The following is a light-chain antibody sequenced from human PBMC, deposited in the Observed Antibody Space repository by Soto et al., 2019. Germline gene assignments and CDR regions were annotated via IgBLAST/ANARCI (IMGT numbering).Light chain of an antibody. V-gene: IGKV3-20*01. J-gene: IGKJ3*01. Sequence: EIVMTQSPATLSVSPGERATLSCRATQSVSTKLAWYQQKPGQAPRLLIYGASSRATGIPDRFSGSGSGTDFTLTISRLEPEDFAVYYCQQYGSSPFTFGPGTKVDIK. CDR1: QSVSTK. CDR3: QQYGSSPFT. CDR2: GAS.